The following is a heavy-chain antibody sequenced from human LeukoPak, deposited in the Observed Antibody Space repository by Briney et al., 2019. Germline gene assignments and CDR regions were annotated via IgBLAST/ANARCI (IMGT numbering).Heavy chain of an antibody. J-gene: IGHJ4*02. CDR2: IWYDGSNK. CDR3: AKVTAAGTFDY. CDR1: GFTFSSYS. D-gene: IGHD6-13*01. V-gene: IGHV3-33*03. Sequence: PGGSLRLSCAASGFTFSSYSMRWVRQAPGKGLEWVAVIWYDGSNKYYADSVKGRFTISRDNAKNSLYLQMNSLRAEDMALYYCAKVTAAGTFDYWGQGTLVTVSS.